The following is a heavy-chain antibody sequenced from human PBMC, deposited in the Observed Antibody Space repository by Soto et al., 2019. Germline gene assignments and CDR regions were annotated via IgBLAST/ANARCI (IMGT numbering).Heavy chain of an antibody. V-gene: IGHV1-18*01. CDR1: GYTFTSYG. Sequence: ASVKVSCKASGYTFTSYGISWVRQAPGQGLEWMGWISAYNGNTNYAQKLQGRVTMTTDTSTSTAYMELRSLRSDDTAVYYCARDPFQYSSSSDAFDIWGQGTMVTVSS. D-gene: IGHD6-6*01. CDR2: ISAYNGNT. CDR3: ARDPFQYSSSSDAFDI. J-gene: IGHJ3*02.